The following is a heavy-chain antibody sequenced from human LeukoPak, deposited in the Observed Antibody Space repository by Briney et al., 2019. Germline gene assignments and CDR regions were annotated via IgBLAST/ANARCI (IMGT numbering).Heavy chain of an antibody. Sequence: GGSLRLSCAASGFTFSSNYMSWVRQAPGKGLEWVSVIYSGGSTYYSDSVKGGFTISRENCKNTLYLQMNSLRAEHTAVYYCARDSLNYYDSSVDAFDIWGQGTMVTVSS. V-gene: IGHV3-53*01. CDR2: IYSGGST. CDR3: ARDSLNYYDSSVDAFDI. CDR1: GFTFSSNY. D-gene: IGHD3-22*01. J-gene: IGHJ3*02.